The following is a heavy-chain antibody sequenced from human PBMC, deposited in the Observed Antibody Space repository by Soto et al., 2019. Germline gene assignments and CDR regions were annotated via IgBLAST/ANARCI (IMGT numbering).Heavy chain of an antibody. CDR1: GGSISSYY. D-gene: IGHD6-6*01. V-gene: IGHV4-59*01. J-gene: IGHJ5*02. Sequence: SETLSLTCSISGGSISSYYWTWIRQPPGKGLEWIGNIYYTGSTNYSPSLKSRVTISIDTSKNQFSLQLTSVTAADTAMYYCTTRPSSVGWFDPWGQGTLVT. CDR3: TTRPSSVGWFDP. CDR2: IYYTGST.